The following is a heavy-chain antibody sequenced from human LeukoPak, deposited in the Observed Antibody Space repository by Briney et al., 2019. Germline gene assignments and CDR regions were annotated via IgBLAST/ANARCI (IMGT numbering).Heavy chain of an antibody. CDR2: ISSSGSTI. CDR3: AKGMATYGSGSLFDY. Sequence: GGSLRLSCAASGFTFSIYEMHWVRQAPEKGLEWVSYISSSGSTIYYADSVKGRFTISRDNAKNSLYLQMNSLRAEDTAVYYCAKGMATYGSGSLFDYWGQGILVTVSS. V-gene: IGHV3-48*03. J-gene: IGHJ4*02. CDR1: GFTFSIYE. D-gene: IGHD3-10*01.